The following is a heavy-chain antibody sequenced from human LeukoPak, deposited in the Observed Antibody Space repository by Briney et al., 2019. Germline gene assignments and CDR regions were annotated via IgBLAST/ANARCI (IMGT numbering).Heavy chain of an antibody. CDR1: GFTFTRYW. Sequence: GGSLRLSCATSGFTFTRYWMSWIRQAPGKGLEWVANIKQDGSQQYYLDSVEGRFTISRDDAKNSLYLQMNNLRAEDTAVYYCSNGIYSSSYWGQGTLVTVSS. CDR2: IKQDGSQQ. J-gene: IGHJ4*02. CDR3: SNGIYSSSY. D-gene: IGHD6-6*01. V-gene: IGHV3-7*01.